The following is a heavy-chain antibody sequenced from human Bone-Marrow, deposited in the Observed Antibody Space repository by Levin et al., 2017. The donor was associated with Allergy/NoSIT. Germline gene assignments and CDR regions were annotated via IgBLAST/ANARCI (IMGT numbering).Heavy chain of an antibody. CDR3: ARPLYSSTFDP. D-gene: IGHD6-13*01. Sequence: SETLSLTCTVSGGSISSSTYYRGWIRQPPGKGLEWIGSIYYLGNTFYNPSLQSRVTISVDSSNNQFSLKLRSVTAADTAVYYCARPLYSSTFDPWGLGTLVTVSS. J-gene: IGHJ5*02. CDR2: IYYLGNT. V-gene: IGHV4-39*01. CDR1: GGSISSSTYY.